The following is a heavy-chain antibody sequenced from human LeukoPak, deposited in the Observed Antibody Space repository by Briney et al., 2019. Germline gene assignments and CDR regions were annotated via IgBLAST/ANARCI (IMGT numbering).Heavy chain of an antibody. CDR1: GGSFSGYY. D-gene: IGHD6-19*01. CDR2: INHSGST. J-gene: IGHJ4*02. Sequence: SETLSLTCAVYGGSFSGYYWSWIRQPPGKGLEWIGEINHSGSTNYNPSLKSRVTISVDTSKNQFSLKLSSVTAADTAMYYCARGYSSGWYGAPFDYWGQGTLVTVSS. CDR3: ARGYSSGWYGAPFDY. V-gene: IGHV4-34*01.